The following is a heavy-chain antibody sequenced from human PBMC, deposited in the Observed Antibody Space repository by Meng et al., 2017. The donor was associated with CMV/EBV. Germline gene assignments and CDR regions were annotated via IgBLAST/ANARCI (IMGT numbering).Heavy chain of an antibody. CDR2: INHSGST. V-gene: IGHV4-34*01. Sequence: GQLQQGGGGLLKPSGTLSLTCAVYGGSFSGYYWSWIRQPPGKGLEWIGEINHSGSTNYNPSLKSRVTISVDTSKNQFSLKLSSVTAADTAVYYCARVWDSGWDYWGQGTLVTVSS. D-gene: IGHD3-22*01. J-gene: IGHJ4*02. CDR1: GGSFSGYY. CDR3: ARVWDSGWDY.